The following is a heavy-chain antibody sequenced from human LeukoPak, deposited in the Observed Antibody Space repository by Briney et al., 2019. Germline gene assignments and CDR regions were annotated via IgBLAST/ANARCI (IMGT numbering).Heavy chain of an antibody. Sequence: SETLSLTCTVSGGSISSYYWSWIRQPPGKGLEWIGYIYYSGSTNYNPSLKSRVTISVDTSKNQFSLKLSSVTAADTAVYYCASSANWGNFDYWGQGTLVTVSS. D-gene: IGHD7-27*01. V-gene: IGHV4-59*01. CDR1: GGSISSYY. CDR3: ASSANWGNFDY. CDR2: IYYSGST. J-gene: IGHJ4*02.